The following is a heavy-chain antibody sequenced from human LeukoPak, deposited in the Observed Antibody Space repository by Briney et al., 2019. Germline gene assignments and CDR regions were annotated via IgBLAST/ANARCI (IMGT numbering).Heavy chain of an antibody. Sequence: ASVKVSCKASGYTFTSYDINWVRQATGQGLEWMGWMNPNSGNTGYAQKFQGRVTMTRNTSISTAYMELSSLRSEDTAVYYCARARMVRGVYYFDYWGQGTLVTVSS. V-gene: IGHV1-8*01. CDR1: GYTFTSYD. CDR3: ARARMVRGVYYFDY. D-gene: IGHD3-10*01. J-gene: IGHJ4*02. CDR2: MNPNSGNT.